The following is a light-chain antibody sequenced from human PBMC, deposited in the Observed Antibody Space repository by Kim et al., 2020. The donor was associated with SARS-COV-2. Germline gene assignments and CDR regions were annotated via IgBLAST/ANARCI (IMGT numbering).Light chain of an antibody. CDR1: SSNIGNND. CDR3: GKWGSRLSALV. V-gene: IGLV1-51*01. CDR2: DNN. Sequence: GHKVTISGSGSSSNIGNNDVSWYQQLPGTPPKLLIYDNNKRPSGIPDRFAGYKAGTSAPLGITGLQTGDEADYYCGKWGSRLSALVFGGGTQLTVL. J-gene: IGLJ3*02.